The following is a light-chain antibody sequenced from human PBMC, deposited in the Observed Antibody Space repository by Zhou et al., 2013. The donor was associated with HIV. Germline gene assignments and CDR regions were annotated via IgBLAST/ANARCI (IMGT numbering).Light chain of an antibody. J-gene: IGLJ3*02. CDR2: GNS. CDR1: SSNIGAGYD. CDR3: QSYDSSLSGWV. V-gene: IGLV1-40*01. Sequence: QSVLTQPPSVSGAPGQRVTISCTANSSNIGAGYDVHWYQQLPGTAPKLLIYGNSNRPSGDPDRFSGSKSGTSASLAITGLQAEDEADYHCQSYDSSLSGWVFGGGTKLTVL.